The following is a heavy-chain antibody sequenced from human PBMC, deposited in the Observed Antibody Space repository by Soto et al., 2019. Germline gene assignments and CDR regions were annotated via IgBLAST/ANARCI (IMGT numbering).Heavy chain of an antibody. V-gene: IGHV4-31*03. CDR1: GGSISSGGYY. CDR3: ARAPLT. D-gene: IGHD7-27*01. Sequence: QVQLQESGPGLVKPSQTLSLTCTVSGGSISSGGYYWNWLRQHPGKGREWIGYIYSSASNYYNLSLQSRVTIFVDTSKNQFSLKLSSVTAADTAVGYYARAPLTWGQGTLVTVSS. J-gene: IGHJ4*02. CDR2: IYSSASN.